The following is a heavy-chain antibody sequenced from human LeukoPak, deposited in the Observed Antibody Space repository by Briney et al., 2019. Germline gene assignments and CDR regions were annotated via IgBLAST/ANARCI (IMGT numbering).Heavy chain of an antibody. CDR3: ARGAPVVVPSDYGPGYFRL. D-gene: IGHD2-15*01. J-gene: IGHJ1*01. CDR2: INPSGASR. V-gene: IGHV1-46*01. Sequence: ASVKVSCKASGYTFTSSYMHWLRQAPGHGLEWMGIINPSGASRSYAQKFQGTVTMTTDTSTSTVYMELSSLRSGDTAVYYCARGAPVVVPSDYGPGYFRLWGQGTLVTVSS. CDR1: GYTFTSSY.